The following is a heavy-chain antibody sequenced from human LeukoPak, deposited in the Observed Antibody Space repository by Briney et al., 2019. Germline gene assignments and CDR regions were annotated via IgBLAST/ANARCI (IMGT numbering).Heavy chain of an antibody. D-gene: IGHD3-3*01. CDR1: GGSFSGYY. CDR3: ARGRGETYYDFWSGYREKLDY. Sequence: SETLSLTCAVYGGSFSGYYWSWIRQPPGKGLEWIGEINHSGSTNYNPSLKGRVTISVDTSKNQFSLKLSSVTAADTAVYYCARGRGETYYDFWSGYREKLDYWGQGTLVTVSS. J-gene: IGHJ4*02. V-gene: IGHV4-34*01. CDR2: INHSGST.